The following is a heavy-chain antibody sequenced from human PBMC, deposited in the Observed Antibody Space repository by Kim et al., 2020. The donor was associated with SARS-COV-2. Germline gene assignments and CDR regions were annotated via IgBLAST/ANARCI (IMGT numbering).Heavy chain of an antibody. D-gene: IGHD4-17*01. J-gene: IGHJ4*02. CDR3: AHRRGDYVDY. CDR2: EK. V-gene: IGHV2-5*01. Sequence: EKRYSPSLKSRLTITKDTSKNQVVLTMTNMDPVDTATYYCAHRRGDYVDYWGQGTLVTVSS.